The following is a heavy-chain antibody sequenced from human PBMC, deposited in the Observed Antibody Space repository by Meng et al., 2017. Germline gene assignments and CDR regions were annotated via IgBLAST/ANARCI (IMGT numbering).Heavy chain of an antibody. D-gene: IGHD3-10*01. V-gene: IGHV4-38-2*02. J-gene: IGHJ4*02. CDR1: GGSISSGYY. Sequence: SETLSLTCTVSGGSISSGYYWGWSRQPPGKGLEWIGSIYHSGSTYYNPSLKSRVTISVDTSKNQFTLKLSSVTAADTAVYYCARTRGGEVEFGYFDYWGQGTLVTVSS. CDR3: ARTRGGEVEFGYFDY. CDR2: IYHSGST.